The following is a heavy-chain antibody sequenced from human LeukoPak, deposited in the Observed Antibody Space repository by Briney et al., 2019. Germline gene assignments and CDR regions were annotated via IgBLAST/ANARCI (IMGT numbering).Heavy chain of an antibody. CDR1: GFTFDDYG. Sequence: GGSLRLSCAASGFTFDDYGMSWVRHAPGKGLEWVSGINWNGGSTVYADSVKGRFTISRDNAKNSLYLQMNSLRAEDTALYYCARALGYCSSTSCRVYYYYMDVWGKGTTVTVSS. D-gene: IGHD2-2*01. V-gene: IGHV3-20*04. CDR2: INWNGGST. J-gene: IGHJ6*03. CDR3: ARALGYCSSTSCRVYYYYMDV.